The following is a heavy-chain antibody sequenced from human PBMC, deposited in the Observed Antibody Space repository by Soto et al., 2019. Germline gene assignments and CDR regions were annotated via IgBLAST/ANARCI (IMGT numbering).Heavy chain of an antibody. Sequence: PGGSLRLSCAASGFTFSSYGMHWVRQAPGKGLEWVAVIWYDGSNKYYADSVKGRFTISRDNSKNTLYLQMNSLRAEDTAVYYCARDSVYPLGYCSGGSCYGYFQHWGQGTLVTVSS. CDR2: IWYDGSNK. CDR3: ARDSVYPLGYCSGGSCYGYFQH. D-gene: IGHD2-15*01. V-gene: IGHV3-33*01. CDR1: GFTFSSYG. J-gene: IGHJ1*01.